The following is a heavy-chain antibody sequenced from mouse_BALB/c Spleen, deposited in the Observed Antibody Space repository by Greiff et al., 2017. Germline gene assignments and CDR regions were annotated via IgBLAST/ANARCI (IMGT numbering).Heavy chain of an antibody. D-gene: IGHD2-2*01. V-gene: IGHV2-9*02. J-gene: IGHJ3*01. CDR3: ARDGGYDVGFAY. CDR2: IWAGGST. Sequence: VQRVESGPGLVAPSQSLSITCTVSGFSLTSYGVHWVRQPPGKGLEWLGVIWAGGSTNYNSALMSRLSISKDNSKSQVFLKMNSLQTDDTAMYYCARDGGYDVGFAYWGQGTLVTVSA. CDR1: GFSLTSYG.